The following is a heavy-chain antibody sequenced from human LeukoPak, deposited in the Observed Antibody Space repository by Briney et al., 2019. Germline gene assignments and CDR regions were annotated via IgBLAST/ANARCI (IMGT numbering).Heavy chain of an antibody. D-gene: IGHD3-22*01. CDR1: GFTFSSYS. J-gene: IGHJ4*02. CDR2: ISSSSTTI. CDR3: ARDRHKYHYDGSGYPPY. V-gene: IGHV3-48*01. Sequence: PGGSLRLSCAASGFTFSSYSMMWVRQAPGKVLEWASYISSSSTTIYYADSVKGRFTISRDNAKNSVYLQMNSLRAEDAAVYYCARDRHKYHYDGSGYPPYWGQGTLVTVSS.